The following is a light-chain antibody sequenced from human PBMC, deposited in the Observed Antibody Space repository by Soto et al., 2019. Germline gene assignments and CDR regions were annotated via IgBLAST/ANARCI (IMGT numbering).Light chain of an antibody. CDR2: GAF. CDR1: PSVTNY. J-gene: IGKJ5*01. Sequence: PGERATLSCRASPSVTNYLAWYQQKPGQAPRLLIYGAFNRATGIPARFSGSGSETDFTLTISSLEPEDFAVYYCQQRNIWPPVTFGQGKRLEIK. V-gene: IGKV3-11*01. CDR3: QQRNIWPPVT.